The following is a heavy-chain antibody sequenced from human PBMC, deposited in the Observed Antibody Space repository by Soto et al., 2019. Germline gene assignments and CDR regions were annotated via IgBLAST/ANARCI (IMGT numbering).Heavy chain of an antibody. J-gene: IGHJ2*01. CDR3: ARNSYGYWYFEL. CDR1: GGSISSSNW. Sequence: QVQLQESGPGLVKPSGTLSLTCAVAGGSISSSNWWSWVRQPPGKGLEWIGEVYHSRSTNYNPSLKSRVTISVDKSKNQFSLKMSSVTAADTAVYYCARNSYGYWYFELGGRGTLVTVSS. V-gene: IGHV4-4*02. CDR2: VYHSRST. D-gene: IGHD5-18*01.